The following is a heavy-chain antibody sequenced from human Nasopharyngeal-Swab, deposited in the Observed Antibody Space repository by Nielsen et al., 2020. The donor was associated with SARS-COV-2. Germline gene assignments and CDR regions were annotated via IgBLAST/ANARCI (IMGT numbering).Heavy chain of an antibody. Sequence: SGPTLVKPTQTLTLTCTFSGFSLSPSGMCVSWIRQPPGKALEWLALIDWDDDKYYSTSLKTRLTISKDTSKNQVVLTMTNMDPVDTATYYCARISWDGYNYNWFDPWGQGTLVTVSS. V-gene: IGHV2-70*01. CDR3: ARISWDGYNYNWFDP. CDR1: GFSLSPSGMC. J-gene: IGHJ5*02. CDR2: IDWDDDK. D-gene: IGHD5-24*01.